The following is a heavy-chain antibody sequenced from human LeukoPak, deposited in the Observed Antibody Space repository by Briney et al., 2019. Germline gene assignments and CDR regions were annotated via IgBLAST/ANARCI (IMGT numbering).Heavy chain of an antibody. CDR3: ARDLDWILFDY. V-gene: IGHV3-74*03. CDR1: GFTFSTYW. Sequence: RGGSLRLSCAASGFTFSTYWMHWVRQAPGKELVWVSRIRPEGTTTAYADSVKGRFTISRDNAKHTLFLQMNSLSAEDTAVYYCARDLDWILFDYWGQGTLVTVSS. J-gene: IGHJ4*02. CDR2: IRPEGTTT. D-gene: IGHD3-9*01.